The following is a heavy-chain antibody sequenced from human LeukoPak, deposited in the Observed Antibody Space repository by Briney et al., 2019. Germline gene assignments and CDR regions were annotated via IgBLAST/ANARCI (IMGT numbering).Heavy chain of an antibody. CDR1: GGSISSSSYY. V-gene: IGHV4-39*01. Sequence: SETLSLPCTVSGGSISSSSYYWGWIRQPPGKGLEWIGSIYYSGSTYYNPSLKSRVTISVDTSKNQFSLKLSSVTAADTAVYYCARQTGAYYYYMDVWGKGTTVTVSS. CDR2: IYYSGST. D-gene: IGHD7-27*01. J-gene: IGHJ6*03. CDR3: ARQTGAYYYYMDV.